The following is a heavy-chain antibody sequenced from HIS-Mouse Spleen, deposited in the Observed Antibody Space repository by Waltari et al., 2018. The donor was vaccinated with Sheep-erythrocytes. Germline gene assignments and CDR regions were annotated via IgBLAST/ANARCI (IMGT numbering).Heavy chain of an antibody. V-gene: IGHV3-9*01. CDR2: ISWNSGSI. CDR3: AKDIGTGLSYGMDV. J-gene: IGHJ6*02. Sequence: EVQLVESGGGLVQPGRSLRLSCAASGFTFDDYAMHWVRQAPGKGLEWVSGISWNSGSIGDADSVKGRFTISRDNDKNSLYLQMNSLRAEDTALYYCAKDIGTGLSYGMDVWGQGTTVTVSS. CDR1: GFTFDDYA. D-gene: IGHD1-1*01.